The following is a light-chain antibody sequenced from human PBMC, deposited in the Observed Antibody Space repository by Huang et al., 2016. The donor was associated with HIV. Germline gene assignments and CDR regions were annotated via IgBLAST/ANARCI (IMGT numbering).Light chain of an antibody. V-gene: IGKV2-28*01. J-gene: IGKJ3*01. CDR1: QSLLHSNGYNY. CDR3: MQAQQTPFT. Sequence: DIVMTQSPLSLPVTPGEPASISFRSSQSLLHSNGYNYLDWYLQKPGQSQQLLIYLGSNLASGVPDRFSGSGSGTDFTLKISRVEAEDVGVYYCMQAQQTPFTFGPGTKVDIK. CDR2: LGS.